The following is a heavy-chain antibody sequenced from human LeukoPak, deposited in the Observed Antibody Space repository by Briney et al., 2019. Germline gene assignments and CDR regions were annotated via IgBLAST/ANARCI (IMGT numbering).Heavy chain of an antibody. J-gene: IGHJ6*03. V-gene: IGHV1-24*01. D-gene: IGHD3-10*01. CDR1: GYTLTELS. Sequence: ASVKVSCKVSGYTLTELSMHWVRQAPGKGLEWMGGFDPEDGETIYAQKFQGRVTMTEDTSTDTAYMELSSLRSEDTAVYYCATDPPITMVRGVIKDYYYYMDVWGKGTTVTVSS. CDR2: FDPEDGET. CDR3: ATDPPITMVRGVIKDYYYYMDV.